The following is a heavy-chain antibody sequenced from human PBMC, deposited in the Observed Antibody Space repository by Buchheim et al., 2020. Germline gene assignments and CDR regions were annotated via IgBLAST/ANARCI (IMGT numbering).Heavy chain of an antibody. CDR2: IKSKTDGGTT. Sequence: EVQLVESGGGLVKPGGSLRLSCAASGFTFSNAWMSWVRQAPGKGLEWAGRIKSKTDGGTTDYAAPVKGRFTISRDDSKNTLYLQMNSLKTEDTAVYYCTTVWPANVGYYFDYWGQGTL. CDR1: GFTFSNAW. J-gene: IGHJ4*02. D-gene: IGHD3/OR15-3a*01. CDR3: TTVWPANVGYYFDY. V-gene: IGHV3-15*01.